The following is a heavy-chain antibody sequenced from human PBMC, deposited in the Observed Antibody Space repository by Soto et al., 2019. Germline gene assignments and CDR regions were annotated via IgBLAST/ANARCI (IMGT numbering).Heavy chain of an antibody. J-gene: IGHJ6*02. V-gene: IGHV3-21*01. Sequence: EVQLVESGGGLVKPGGSLRLSCAASGFTFSSYSMNWVRQAPGKGLEWVSSISSSSSYIYYADSVKGRFTISRDNAKNSLYLQMNSLRAEDTAVYYCARDTYGGYETYYYYGMDVWGQGTTVTVSS. CDR1: GFTFSSYS. D-gene: IGHD4-17*01. CDR2: ISSSSSYI. CDR3: ARDTYGGYETYYYYGMDV.